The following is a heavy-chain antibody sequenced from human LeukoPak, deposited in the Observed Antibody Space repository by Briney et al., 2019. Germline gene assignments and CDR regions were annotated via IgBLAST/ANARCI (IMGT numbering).Heavy chain of an antibody. CDR2: ISAYNGNT. V-gene: IGHV1-18*01. CDR1: HYNFTSYG. D-gene: IGHD3-9*01. CDR3: ARDPRYFDWFLDY. J-gene: IGHJ4*02. Sequence: GASVKVSCKASHYNFTSYGISWVRQAPGQGLEWMGWISAYNGNTNYAQKLQGRVTMTTDTSTSTAYMELRSLRSDDTAVHYCARDPRYFDWFLDYWGQGTLVTVSS.